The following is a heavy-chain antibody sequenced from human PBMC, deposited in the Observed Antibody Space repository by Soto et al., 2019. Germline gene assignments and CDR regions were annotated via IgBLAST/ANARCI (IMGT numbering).Heavy chain of an antibody. CDR1: GYTFTSYA. Sequence: ASVKVSCKASGYTFTSYAMHWVRQAPGQRLEWMGWINAGNGNTKYSQKFQGRVTITRDTSASTAYMELSSLRSDDTAVYYCARDQSAYYDFCSGFHYYYGMDVWGQGTTVTVSS. CDR3: ARDQSAYYDFCSGFHYYYGMDV. J-gene: IGHJ6*02. V-gene: IGHV1-3*01. CDR2: INAGNGNT. D-gene: IGHD3-3*01.